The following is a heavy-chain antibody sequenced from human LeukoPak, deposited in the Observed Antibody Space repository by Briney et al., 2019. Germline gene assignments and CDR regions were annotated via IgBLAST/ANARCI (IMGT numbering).Heavy chain of an antibody. Sequence: ASVKVSCKASGYTFTSYYMHWVRQAPGQGLEWMGWISAYNGNTNYAQKLQGRVTMTTDTSTSTAYMELRSLRSDDTAVYYCARATQYSYGYHPLDYWGQGTLVTVSS. J-gene: IGHJ4*02. CDR2: ISAYNGNT. D-gene: IGHD5-18*01. CDR3: ARATQYSYGYHPLDY. V-gene: IGHV1-18*04. CDR1: GYTFTSYY.